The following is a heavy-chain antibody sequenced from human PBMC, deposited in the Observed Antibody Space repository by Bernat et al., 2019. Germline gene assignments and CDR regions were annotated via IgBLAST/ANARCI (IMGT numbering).Heavy chain of an antibody. CDR2: IYYSGST. J-gene: IGHJ3*02. CDR1: GGSISSGGYY. Sequence: QVQLQESGPGLVKPSQTLSLTCTVSGGSISSGGYYWSWIRQHPGKGLEWIGYIYYSGSTYYNPSLKSRVTISVDTSKNQFSLKLSSVTAADTAVYYCARDRVVPAAIGSGLDAVDIWGQGTMVTVSS. CDR3: ARDRVVPAAIGSGLDAVDI. D-gene: IGHD2-2*01. V-gene: IGHV4-31*03.